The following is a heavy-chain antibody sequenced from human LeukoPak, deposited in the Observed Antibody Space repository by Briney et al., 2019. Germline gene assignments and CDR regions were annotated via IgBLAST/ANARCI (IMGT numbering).Heavy chain of an antibody. V-gene: IGHV3-48*03. Sequence: GGSLRLSCAASGFTFSSYEMNWVRQAPGKGLEWVSYISSSGSTIYYADSVKGRFTISRDNAKNSLYLQMNSLRAEDTAVYYCARELGSGSYFDIWGQGTMVTVSS. D-gene: IGHD3-10*01. CDR3: ARELGSGSYFDI. J-gene: IGHJ3*02. CDR1: GFTFSSYE. CDR2: ISSSGSTI.